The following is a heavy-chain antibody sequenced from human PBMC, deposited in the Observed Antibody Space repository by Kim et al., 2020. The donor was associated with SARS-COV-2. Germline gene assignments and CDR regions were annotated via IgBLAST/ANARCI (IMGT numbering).Heavy chain of an antibody. D-gene: IGHD5-12*01. CDR1: GFTFSSYA. V-gene: IGHV3-23*03. CDR3: AKDNYGYSGYDVIY. Sequence: GGSLRLSCAASGFTFSSYAMSWVRQAPGKGLEWVSVIYSGGSSTYYADSVKGRFTISRDNSKNTLYLQMNSLRAEDTAVYYCAKDNYGYSGYDVIYWGQGTWSPSPQ. J-gene: IGHJ4*02. CDR2: IYSGGSST.